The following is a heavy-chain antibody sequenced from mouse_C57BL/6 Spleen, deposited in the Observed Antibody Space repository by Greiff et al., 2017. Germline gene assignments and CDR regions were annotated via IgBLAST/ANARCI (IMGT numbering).Heavy chain of an antibody. J-gene: IGHJ4*01. V-gene: IGHV1-61*01. Sequence: QVQLQQPGAELVRPGSSVKLSCKASGYTFTSYWMDWVKQRPGQGLEWIGNIYPSDSETHYNQKFKDKATLTVDKSSSTAYMQLSSLTSEDSAVYYCARRNYGSSPYYAMDYWGQGTSVTVSS. CDR2: IYPSDSET. CDR3: ARRNYGSSPYYAMDY. D-gene: IGHD1-1*01. CDR1: GYTFTSYW.